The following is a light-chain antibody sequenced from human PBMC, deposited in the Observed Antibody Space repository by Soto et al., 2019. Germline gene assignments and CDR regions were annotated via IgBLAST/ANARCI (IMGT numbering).Light chain of an antibody. Sequence: QSVLTQPASVSGSPGQSITISCTGTSSDVGGYNYVSWYQQHPGTAPKLMIYEVSNRPSGVSNRFSGSKSGNTASLTISGLQAQDEADDYCLANTRGKIHLVFGGGTKLTVL. CDR1: SSDVGGYNY. CDR3: LANTRGKIHLV. V-gene: IGLV2-14*01. CDR2: EVS. J-gene: IGLJ2*01.